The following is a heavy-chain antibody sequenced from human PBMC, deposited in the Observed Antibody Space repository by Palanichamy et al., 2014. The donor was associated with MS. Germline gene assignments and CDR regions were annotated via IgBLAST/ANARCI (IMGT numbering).Heavy chain of an antibody. CDR2: IYDSAST. Sequence: QVQLQESGPGLVKPSETLSLTCTVSGGSIINYFWSWIRQPPGKGLEWIGYIYDSASTNYNPSLESRVTILVDTSKNQFSLKLSSVTAADTAVYYCARVGRSANWFDPWGQGTLVTVSS. CDR1: GGSIINYF. V-gene: IGHV4-59*01. J-gene: IGHJ5*02. CDR3: ARVGRSANWFDP. D-gene: IGHD3-10*01.